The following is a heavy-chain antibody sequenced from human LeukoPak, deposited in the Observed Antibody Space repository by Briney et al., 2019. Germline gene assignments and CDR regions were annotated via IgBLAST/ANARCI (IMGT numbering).Heavy chain of an antibody. V-gene: IGHV4-30-2*01. Sequence: SQTLSLTCTVSGGSISSGDYPWSWIRQPPGKGLEWIGYILHTGHTSYTPSLKSRVTISVDMSKNQLSLRLTSVTAADTAVYYCARGFYGAGSHFDFWGQGTLVTVSS. D-gene: IGHD3-10*01. CDR2: ILHTGHT. CDR3: ARGFYGAGSHFDF. J-gene: IGHJ4*02. CDR1: GGSISSGDYP.